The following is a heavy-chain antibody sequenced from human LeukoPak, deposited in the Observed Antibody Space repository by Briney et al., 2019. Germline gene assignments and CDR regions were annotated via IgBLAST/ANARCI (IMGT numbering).Heavy chain of an antibody. CDR3: AKAAYYYDSSGYYREYFQH. CDR2: IIPIFGTA. J-gene: IGHJ1*01. V-gene: IGHV1-69*13. Sequence: SVKVSCKASGGTFSSYAISWVRQAPGQGLEWMGGIIPIFGTANYAQKFQGRVTITADESTSTAYMELSSLRSEDTAVYYCAKAAYYYDSSGYYREYFQHWGQGTLVTVSS. CDR1: GGTFSSYA. D-gene: IGHD3-22*01.